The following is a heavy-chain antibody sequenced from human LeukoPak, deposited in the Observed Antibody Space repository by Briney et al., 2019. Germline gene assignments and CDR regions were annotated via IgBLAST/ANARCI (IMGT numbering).Heavy chain of an antibody. CDR2: INPNSGGT. V-gene: IGHV1-2*06. CDR3: ARDLSPQSESYYYDSSGYYPDY. J-gene: IGHJ4*02. Sequence: ASVKISCKASGYTFTGYYMHWVRQAPGQGLEWMGRINPNSGGTNYAQKFQGRVTMTRDTSISTAYMELSRLRSDDTAVYYCARDLSPQSESYYYDSSGYYPDYWGQGTLVTVSS. D-gene: IGHD3-22*01. CDR1: GYTFTGYY.